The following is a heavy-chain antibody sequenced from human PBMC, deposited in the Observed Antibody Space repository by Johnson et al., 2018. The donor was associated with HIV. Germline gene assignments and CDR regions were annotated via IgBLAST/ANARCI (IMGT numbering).Heavy chain of an antibody. CDR2: ISGSGGST. J-gene: IGHJ3*02. V-gene: IGHV3-23*04. CDR1: GFTFSSYA. CDR3: ARAPSRLRYFDWSEDAFDI. Sequence: MQLVESGGGLVQPGGSLRLSCAASGFTFSSYAMSWVRQAPGKGLEWVSAISGSGGSTYYADSVKGRFTISRDNAKNTLYLQMNSLRAEDTAVYYCARAPSRLRYFDWSEDAFDIWGQGTMVTVSS. D-gene: IGHD3-9*01.